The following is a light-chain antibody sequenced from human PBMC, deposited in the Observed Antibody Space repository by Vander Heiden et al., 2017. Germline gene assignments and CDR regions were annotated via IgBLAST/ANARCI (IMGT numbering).Light chain of an antibody. J-gene: IGLJ3*02. CDR2: YKSDSDK. Sequence: QAVLTQPSSLSASPGASASLTCTLRSGINVATYRIYWYQQKPGQPPQYLLRYKSDSDKQQGSGVPSRFSGSKDASANAGILLISGLQAEDEADYYCMIWHSSAWVFGGGTKLTVL. CDR3: MIWHSSAWV. V-gene: IGLV5-45*03. CDR1: SGINVATYR.